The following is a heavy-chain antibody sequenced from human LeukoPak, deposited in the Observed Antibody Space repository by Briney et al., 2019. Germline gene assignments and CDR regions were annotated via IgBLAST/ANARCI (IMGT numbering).Heavy chain of an antibody. D-gene: IGHD4-17*01. CDR2: ISGSGGST. J-gene: IGHJ4*02. Sequence: GGSLRLSCAASGFTFSSYAMSWVRQAPGKGLERVSAISGSGGSTYYADSVKGRFTISRDNSKNTLYLQMNSLRAEDTAVYYCAKELTVTYYSWYYFDYWGQGTLVTVSS. CDR3: AKELTVTYYSWYYFDY. V-gene: IGHV3-23*01. CDR1: GFTFSSYA.